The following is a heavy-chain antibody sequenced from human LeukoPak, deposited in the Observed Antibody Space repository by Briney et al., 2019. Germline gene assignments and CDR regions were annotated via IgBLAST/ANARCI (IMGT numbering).Heavy chain of an antibody. CDR3: ARGENYYDSSGYYYRY. D-gene: IGHD3-22*01. CDR2: ISSSGSTI. V-gene: IGHV3-48*03. CDR1: GFTFSSYE. J-gene: IGHJ4*02. Sequence: GGSLRLSCAASGFTFSSYEMNWVRQAPGKGLEWVSYISSSGSTIYYADSVKGRFTISRDNAKNSLYLQMNSLRAEDTAVYYCARGENYYDSSGYYYRYWGQGTLVTVSS.